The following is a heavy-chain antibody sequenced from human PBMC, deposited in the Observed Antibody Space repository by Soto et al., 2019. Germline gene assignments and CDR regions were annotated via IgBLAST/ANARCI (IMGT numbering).Heavy chain of an antibody. D-gene: IGHD6-13*01. CDR3: ARHRIAADIFDV. CDR1: GYIFTNYW. J-gene: IGHJ3*01. V-gene: IGHV5-10-1*01. Sequence: PGESLKISCKASGYIFTNYWITWVRQMPGKGLEWMGRIDASDSYTNYSPSYQGHVTISADKSITTAYLQWSSLKASDTAMYYCARHRIAADIFDVWSQGTMVTVSS. CDR2: IDASDSYT.